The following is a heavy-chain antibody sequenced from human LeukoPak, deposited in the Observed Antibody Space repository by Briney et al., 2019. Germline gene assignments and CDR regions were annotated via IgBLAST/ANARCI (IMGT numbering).Heavy chain of an antibody. V-gene: IGHV3-30*18. Sequence: GGSLRLSCAASGFTFSSYGMHWVRQAPGKGLEWVAVISYDGSNKYYADSVKGRFTISRDNSKNTLYLQMNSLRAEDTAVYYCAKVAQQLDHYYYYYGMDVWGQGTTVTVSS. J-gene: IGHJ6*02. CDR1: GFTFSSYG. D-gene: IGHD6-13*01. CDR2: ISYDGSNK. CDR3: AKVAQQLDHYYYYYGMDV.